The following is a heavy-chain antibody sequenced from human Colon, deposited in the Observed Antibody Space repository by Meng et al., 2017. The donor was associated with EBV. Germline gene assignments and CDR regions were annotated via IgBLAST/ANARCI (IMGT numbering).Heavy chain of an antibody. Sequence: QVALQESGPGRVEPSETLALPFHVSGDSVDNGRYYWGWIRQPPGKGLEWIAYIYYIGGTDYNPSLKRRLTISLDTSKNQFPLSLRSVTAADTAVYYCARVSGRSFDPWGQGTLVTVSS. V-gene: IGHV4-61*01. CDR1: GDSVDNGRYY. CDR2: IYYIGGT. J-gene: IGHJ5*02. CDR3: ARVSGRSFDP.